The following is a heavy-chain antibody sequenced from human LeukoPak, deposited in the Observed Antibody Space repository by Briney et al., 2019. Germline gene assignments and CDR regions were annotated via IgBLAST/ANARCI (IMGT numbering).Heavy chain of an antibody. CDR1: GGSISSGSYY. CDR3: ARGGWFGESTMDV. V-gene: IGHV4-61*02. J-gene: IGHJ6*04. CDR2: IYTSGST. Sequence: SETLSLTCTVSGGSISSGSYYWSWIRQPAGKGLEWIGRIYTSGSTNYNPSLKSQVTISVDTSKNQFSLKLSSVTAADTAVYYCARGGWFGESTMDVWGKGTTVTVSS. D-gene: IGHD3-10*01.